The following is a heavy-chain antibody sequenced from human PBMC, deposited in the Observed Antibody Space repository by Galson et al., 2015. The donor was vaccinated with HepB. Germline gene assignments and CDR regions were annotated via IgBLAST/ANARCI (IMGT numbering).Heavy chain of an antibody. CDR2: IIPIFGIA. CDR1: GGTFSSYA. V-gene: IGHV1-69*13. D-gene: IGHD2-2*01. CDR3: AREASGVPAGNWFDP. Sequence: SVKVSCKASGGTFSSYAISWVRQAPGQGLEWMGGIIPIFGIANYAQKFQGRVTITADESTSTAYMELSSLRSEDTAVYYCAREASGVPAGNWFDPWGQGTLVTVSS. J-gene: IGHJ5*02.